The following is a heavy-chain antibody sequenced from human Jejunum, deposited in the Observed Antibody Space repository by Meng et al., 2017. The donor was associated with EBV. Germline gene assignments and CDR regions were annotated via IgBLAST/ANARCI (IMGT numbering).Heavy chain of an antibody. CDR2: INTRGGTT. D-gene: IGHD4-17*01. V-gene: IGHV1-46*01. CDR1: GYTFTTYF. Sequence: QVQVLQSGAGVNKPWASVKVSCKASGYTFTTYFWHWVRQAPGQGLEWMGIINTRGGTTTYAQGFQGRVTMSRDTSTGTVYMDLSGLTSEDTAMYYCARTFGDYDAFDYWGQGTLVTVSS. CDR3: ARTFGDYDAFDY. J-gene: IGHJ4*02.